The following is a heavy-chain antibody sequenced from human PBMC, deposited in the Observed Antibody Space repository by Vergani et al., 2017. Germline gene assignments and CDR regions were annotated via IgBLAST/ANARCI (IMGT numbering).Heavy chain of an antibody. CDR1: GYSISSGYY. CDR2: VNHGGST. D-gene: IGHD3-16*02. J-gene: IGHJ4*02. V-gene: IGHV4-38-2*01. Sequence: QVQLQESGPGLVKPSETLSLTCAVSGYSISSGYYWSWIRQAPGMGLEWIGEVNHGGSTNYNPSLKSRVSISVDTSKNQFSLQLTSVTAADSALYFCASIARAPTRRNPPPDYWGQGILVTVSS. CDR3: ASIARAPTRRNPPPDY.